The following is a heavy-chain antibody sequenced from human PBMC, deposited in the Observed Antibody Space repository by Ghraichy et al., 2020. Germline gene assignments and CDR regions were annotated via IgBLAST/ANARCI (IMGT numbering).Heavy chain of an antibody. CDR1: GGSFSGYY. D-gene: IGHD1-14*01. CDR3: ARGRAVPRMIDY. Sequence: SETLSLTCAVYGGSFSGYYWSWIRQPPGKGLEWIGEINHSGSTNYNPSLKSRVTISVDTSKNQFSLKLSSVTAADTAVYYCARGRAVPRMIDYWGQGTLVTVSS. CDR2: INHSGST. V-gene: IGHV4-34*01. J-gene: IGHJ4*02.